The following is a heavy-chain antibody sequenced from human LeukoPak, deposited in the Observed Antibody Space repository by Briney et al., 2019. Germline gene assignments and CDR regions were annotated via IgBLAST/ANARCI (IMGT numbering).Heavy chain of an antibody. J-gene: IGHJ3*02. Sequence: GGSLRLSCAASGFTVSSNYMSWVRQAPGKGLEWVSVIYSGGSTYYADSVKGRFTISRDNSKNTLYLQMNSLRAEDTAVYYCVRGTMIVVVINPNDAFDIWGQGTMVTVSS. V-gene: IGHV3-66*01. CDR2: IYSGGST. CDR1: GFTVSSNY. CDR3: VRGTMIVVVINPNDAFDI. D-gene: IGHD3-22*01.